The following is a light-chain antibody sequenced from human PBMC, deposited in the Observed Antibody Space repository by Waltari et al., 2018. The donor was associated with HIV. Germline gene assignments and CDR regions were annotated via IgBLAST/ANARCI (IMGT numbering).Light chain of an antibody. V-gene: IGKV4-1*01. Sequence: DIVMTQSPDSLAVSLGERAPINCKSSQSVLYNSNKKNLLAWYQQKPAQPPKLLIYWASTRESGVPDRFSGSGSGTDFTLTISSLQAEDVAVYYCQQYYSTLWTFGQGTKVEIK. J-gene: IGKJ1*01. CDR1: QSVLYNSNKKNL. CDR3: QQYYSTLWT. CDR2: WAS.